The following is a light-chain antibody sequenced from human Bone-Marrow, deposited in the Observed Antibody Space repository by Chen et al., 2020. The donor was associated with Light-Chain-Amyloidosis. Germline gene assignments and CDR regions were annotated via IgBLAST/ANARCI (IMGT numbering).Light chain of an antibody. CDR2: NTN. J-gene: IGLJ3*02. Sequence: QSVLTHPPSVSATPGEKVTISCSGNPSNIGSNYVFWYQQITGTTPKLHISNTNWRPSGVPERFSGSQSGTSASLAISGLRSEDEAAYYCATWDDRLRGPLFGGGTKLTVL. CDR1: PSNIGSNY. CDR3: ATWDDRLRGPL. V-gene: IGLV1-47*01.